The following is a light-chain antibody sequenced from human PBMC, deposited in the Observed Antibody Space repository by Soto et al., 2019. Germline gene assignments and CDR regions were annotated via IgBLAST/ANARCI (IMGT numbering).Light chain of an antibody. J-gene: IGKJ1*01. CDR2: DAS. CDR3: QRYDSLRT. Sequence: EIVLTQSPATLSLSPGDRATLSCRASQSVSIYLAWYQQKPGQAPRLLIYDASNRATGIPDRFSGSGSGTDFTLTITRLEPEDFAMYYCQRYDSLRTFGQGTKVDIK. V-gene: IGKV3-11*01. CDR1: QSVSIY.